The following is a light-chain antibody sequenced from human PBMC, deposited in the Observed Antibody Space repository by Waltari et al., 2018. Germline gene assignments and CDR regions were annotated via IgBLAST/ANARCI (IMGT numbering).Light chain of an antibody. CDR2: SND. Sequence: QSVLTQPPSASGTPGQRVIISCSGSSSNIGSNNVNWYQKLPGRAPKALIFSNDQGRAGVPARCTGSKSGTAASLAISGLQSEDEAEYYCATWDDSLNAVVFGGGTKLTVL. V-gene: IGLV1-44*01. CDR3: ATWDDSLNAVV. CDR1: SSNIGSNN. J-gene: IGLJ2*01.